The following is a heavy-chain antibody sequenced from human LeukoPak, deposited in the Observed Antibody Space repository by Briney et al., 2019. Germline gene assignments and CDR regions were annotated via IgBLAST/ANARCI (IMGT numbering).Heavy chain of an antibody. CDR3: ARDLKGGAFDI. Sequence: GASVKVSCKASGYTFTGYYMHWVRQAPGQGLEWMGGIIPIFGTANYAQKFQGRVTITTDESTSTAYMELSSLRSEDTAVYYCARDLKGGAFDIWGQGTMVTVSS. J-gene: IGHJ3*02. D-gene: IGHD3-16*01. CDR1: GYTFTGYY. CDR2: IIPIFGTA. V-gene: IGHV1-69*05.